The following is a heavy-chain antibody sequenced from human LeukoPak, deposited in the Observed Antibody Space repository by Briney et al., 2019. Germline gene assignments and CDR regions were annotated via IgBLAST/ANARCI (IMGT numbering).Heavy chain of an antibody. Sequence: SETLSLTCAVSGGSISSSNWGSWVRQPPGKGLEWIGEIYHSGSTNYNPSLKSRVTISVDKSKNQFSLKLSSVTAADTAVYYCARDPGGSYTGYYFDYWGQGTLVTVSS. CDR1: GGSISSSNW. D-gene: IGHD1-26*01. CDR3: ARDPGGSYTGYYFDY. CDR2: IYHSGST. V-gene: IGHV4-4*02. J-gene: IGHJ4*02.